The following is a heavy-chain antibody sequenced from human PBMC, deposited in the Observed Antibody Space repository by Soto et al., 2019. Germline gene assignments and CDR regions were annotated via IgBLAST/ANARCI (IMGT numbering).Heavy chain of an antibody. D-gene: IGHD5-18*01. V-gene: IGHV3-23*01. CDR1: GVTFSSYA. CDR3: AKDLQGGYSYGTLLFKYYYYGMDV. Sequence: GGSLRLSCAASGVTFSSYAMSWVRQAPGKGLEWVSAISGRGGSTYYADSVKGRFTISRDNSKNTLYLQMNSLRAEDTAVYYCAKDLQGGYSYGTLLFKYYYYGMDVWGQGTTVTVSS. CDR2: ISGRGGST. J-gene: IGHJ6*02.